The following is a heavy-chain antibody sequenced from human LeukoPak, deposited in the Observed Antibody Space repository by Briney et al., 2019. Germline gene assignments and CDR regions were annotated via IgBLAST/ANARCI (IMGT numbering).Heavy chain of an antibody. CDR3: ATSPSYSSGCYLDY. Sequence: SETLSLTCTISGGSISSYYWSWIRQPPGKGLEWIGYIYYSGSTKYNPSLKSRVTIAVDTSKNQFSLRLTSVTAADTAVYYCATSPSYSSGCYLDYWGQGTLVTVSS. D-gene: IGHD6-19*01. CDR1: GGSISSYY. J-gene: IGHJ4*02. V-gene: IGHV4-59*01. CDR2: IYYSGST.